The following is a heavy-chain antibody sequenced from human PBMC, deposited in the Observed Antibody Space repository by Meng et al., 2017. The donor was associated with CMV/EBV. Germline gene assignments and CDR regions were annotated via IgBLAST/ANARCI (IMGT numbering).Heavy chain of an antibody. V-gene: IGHV3-21*01. D-gene: IGHD2-2*01. CDR1: GFTFSSYS. CDR3: ARELVVVVPAATPYYYYGMDV. CDR2: ISSSSYI. J-gene: IGHJ6*02. Sequence: GESLKISCAASGFTFSSYSMNWVRQAPGKGLEWVSSISSSSYIYYADSVKGRFTISRDNAKNSLYLQMNSLRAEDTAVYYCARELVVVVPAATPYYYYGMDVWGQGTTVTVSS.